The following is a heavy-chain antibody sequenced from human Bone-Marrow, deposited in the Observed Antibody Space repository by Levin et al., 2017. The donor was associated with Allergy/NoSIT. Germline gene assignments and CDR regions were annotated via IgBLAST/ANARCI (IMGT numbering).Heavy chain of an antibody. CDR3: TTIMVGAPGH. V-gene: IGHV3-15*07. CDR1: GFTFTSAW. J-gene: IGHJ4*02. Sequence: GESLKISCAASGFTFTSAWMNWVRQAPGKGLEWVGRIKSKTDGGTTDNAAPVKGRFIISRDDSKNTMYLQMNNLKAEDTAMYYCTTIMVGAPGHWGQGTLVTVSS. D-gene: IGHD2-15*01. CDR2: IKSKTDGGTT.